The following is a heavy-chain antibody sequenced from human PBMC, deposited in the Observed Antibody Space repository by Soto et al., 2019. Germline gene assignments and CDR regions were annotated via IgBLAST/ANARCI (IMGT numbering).Heavy chain of an antibody. J-gene: IGHJ5*02. V-gene: IGHV3-74*01. D-gene: IGHD3-22*01. CDR2: INSAGSST. CDR3: ARADNRSGRTFLAA. Sequence: IRKNTGRGLVWVARINSAGSSTNYADSVKGRFTISRDNAKNTQYLQMNSLRADDTAVYYCARADNRSGRTFLAALVQGTLAPVSS.